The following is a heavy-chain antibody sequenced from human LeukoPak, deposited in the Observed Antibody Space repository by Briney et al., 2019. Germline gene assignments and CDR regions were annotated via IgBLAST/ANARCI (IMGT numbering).Heavy chain of an antibody. CDR2: IYDSGST. CDR1: GGSISSGGHY. Sequence: PSETLSLTCTVSGGSISSGGHYWSWIRQPPGKGLEWLGYIYDSGSTYYNPSLKSRLTISMDTSKNQFSLKLTSVTAADTAVYYCARGYAPFDPWGQGTLVTVSS. V-gene: IGHV4-31*03. D-gene: IGHD5-12*01. CDR3: ARGYAPFDP. J-gene: IGHJ5*02.